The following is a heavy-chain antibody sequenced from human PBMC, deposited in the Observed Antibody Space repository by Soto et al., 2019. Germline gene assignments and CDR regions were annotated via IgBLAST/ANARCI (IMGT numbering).Heavy chain of an antibody. J-gene: IGHJ5*01. CDR2: IFNSGNA. Sequence: PPAPLSLTSTVAGGSIRNVYWSWFRQALWKGLVLIGFIFNSGNAKYNPSLKSRVTTSVDTSKNQFSLILDSVTAADTAVYFCARAHAPTLPSDSWGQGTLVTVSS. CDR1: GGSIRNVY. CDR3: ARAHAPTLPSDS. V-gene: IGHV4-59*01. D-gene: IGHD2-15*01.